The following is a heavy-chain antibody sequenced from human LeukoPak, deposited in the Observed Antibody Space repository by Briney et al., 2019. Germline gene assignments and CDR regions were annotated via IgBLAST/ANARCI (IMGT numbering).Heavy chain of an antibody. J-gene: IGHJ4*02. CDR1: GFTFSSYS. V-gene: IGHV3-21*01. CDR2: ISSSSSYI. D-gene: IGHD2-21*02. CDR3: ARTPSYCGGDCYYGYDY. Sequence: PGGSLRLSCAASGFTFSSYSMNWVRQAPGKGLEWVSSISSSSSYIYYADSVKGRFTISRDNAKNSLYLQMNSLRAEDTAVYYCARTPSYCGGDCYYGYDYWGQGTLVTVSS.